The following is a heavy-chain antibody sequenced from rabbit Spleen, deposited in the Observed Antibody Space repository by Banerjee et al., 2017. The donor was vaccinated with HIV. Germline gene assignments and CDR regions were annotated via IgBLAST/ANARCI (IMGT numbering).Heavy chain of an antibody. Sequence: QQQLEESGGGLVKPEGSLTLTCKASGFSFSSNYYMCWVRQAPGKGLEWIACIYAGSSGSTYYASWAKGRFTISKTSSTTVTLQMTSLTAADTATYFCASAYSDVYFNVGGQGTLVTVS. CDR2: IYAGSSGST. J-gene: IGHJ4*01. CDR1: GFSFSSNYY. D-gene: IGHD6-1*01. CDR3: ASAYSDVYFNV. V-gene: IGHV1S45*01.